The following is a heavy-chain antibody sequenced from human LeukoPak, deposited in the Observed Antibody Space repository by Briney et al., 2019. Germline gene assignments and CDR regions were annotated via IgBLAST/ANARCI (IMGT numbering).Heavy chain of an antibody. CDR3: ARDLNVATITAFYDVFDV. CDR1: GFTFNSYW. V-gene: IGHV3-7*01. Sequence: GGSLRLSCVASGFTFNSYWMTWVRRAPGKGLEWVANMNHDGGEKNYVDSVKGRFTISRDNAKNSLYLQMNSLRAEDTAVYYCARDLNVATITAFYDVFDVWGQGTMVTVSS. J-gene: IGHJ3*01. CDR2: MNHDGGEK. D-gene: IGHD5-12*01.